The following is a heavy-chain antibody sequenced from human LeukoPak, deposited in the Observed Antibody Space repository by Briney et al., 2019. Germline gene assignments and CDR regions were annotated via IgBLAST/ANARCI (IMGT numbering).Heavy chain of an antibody. CDR2: MNPNSGNT. Sequence: GASVKVSCKASGYTLTSYDINWVRQATGQGLEWMGWMNPNSGNTGYAQKFQGRVTMTRNTSISTAYMELSSLRSEDTAVYYCARGDYYGSGSYSAAFDIWGQGTMVTVSS. J-gene: IGHJ3*02. CDR3: ARGDYYGSGSYSAAFDI. V-gene: IGHV1-8*01. CDR1: GYTLTSYD. D-gene: IGHD3-10*01.